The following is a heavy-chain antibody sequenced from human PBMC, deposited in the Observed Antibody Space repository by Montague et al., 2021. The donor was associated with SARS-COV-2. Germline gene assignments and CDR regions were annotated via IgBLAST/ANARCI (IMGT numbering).Heavy chain of an antibody. Sequence: SETLSLTCAISGGSFSNYYWSWIRQPPGKGLEWIGEVNQSGSTIYKPSLKSRVSMSVDKSWKQCSLRLTSVTAADTAIYYCARKGSGRSDLAYWGQGTLVTVSS. J-gene: IGHJ4*02. D-gene: IGHD1-26*01. CDR2: VNQSGST. CDR3: ARKGSGRSDLAY. CDR1: GGSFSNYY. V-gene: IGHV4-34*01.